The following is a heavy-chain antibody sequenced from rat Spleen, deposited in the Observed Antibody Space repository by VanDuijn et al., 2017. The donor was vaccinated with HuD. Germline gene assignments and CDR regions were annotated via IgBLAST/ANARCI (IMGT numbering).Heavy chain of an antibody. J-gene: IGHJ3*01. CDR2: ITNTGGST. Sequence: EVQLVESGGGLVQPGRSLKLSCVASGFTFNNYWMTWIRQAPGKGLEWVASITNTGGSTYYPDSVKGRFTISRDKAKSTLYLQMNSLRSEETATYYCTRVTMMVPVLGNWFADWGQGTLVTVSS. D-gene: IGHD1-12*02. CDR1: GFTFNNYW. V-gene: IGHV5-31*01. CDR3: TRVTMMVPVLGNWFAD.